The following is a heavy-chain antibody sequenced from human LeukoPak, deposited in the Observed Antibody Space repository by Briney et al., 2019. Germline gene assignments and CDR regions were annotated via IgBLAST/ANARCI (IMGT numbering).Heavy chain of an antibody. V-gene: IGHV3-74*01. CDR2: IKPNGTSS. Sequence: PGESLTLTCAASGFAFSNFWLHWIRQAPGKGLVWVSRIKPNGTSSVYADSVNGRFTISSTNLKNSFLLQTMIPTADRASDYFAAREADPSLYASSSPDDWGQGTPVTVSS. J-gene: IGHJ4*01. D-gene: IGHD6-6*01. CDR1: GFAFSNFW. CDR3: AREADPSLYASSSPDD.